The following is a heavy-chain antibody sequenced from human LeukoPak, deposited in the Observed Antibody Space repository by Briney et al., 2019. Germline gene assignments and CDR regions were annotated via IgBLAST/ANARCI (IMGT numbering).Heavy chain of an antibody. CDR2: IRNSGSAT. J-gene: IGHJ4*02. Sequence: GGSLRLSCTASGFTFSDYYMTWVRQAPGKGLEWISYIRNSGSATYYADSVEGRFTISRDNAKNSLYLQMNSLRPEDTAMYYCTRGAEVSGYPVFQHWGQGALVTVSS. D-gene: IGHD3-22*01. CDR1: GFTFSDYY. CDR3: TRGAEVSGYPVFQH. V-gene: IGHV3-11*01.